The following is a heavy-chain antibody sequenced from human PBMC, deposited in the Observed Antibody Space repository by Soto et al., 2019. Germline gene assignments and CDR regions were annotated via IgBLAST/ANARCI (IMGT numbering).Heavy chain of an antibody. CDR1: GGTFSSYA. J-gene: IGHJ4*02. CDR2: IIPIFGTA. Sequence: VASVKVSCKASGGTFSSYAISWVRQAPGQGLEWMGGIIPIFGTANYAQKFQGRVTITADESTSTAYMELSSLRSEDTAVYYCARGPPDVLMVYATYFDYWGQGTLVTVSS. V-gene: IGHV1-69*13. CDR3: ARGPPDVLMVYATYFDY. D-gene: IGHD2-8*01.